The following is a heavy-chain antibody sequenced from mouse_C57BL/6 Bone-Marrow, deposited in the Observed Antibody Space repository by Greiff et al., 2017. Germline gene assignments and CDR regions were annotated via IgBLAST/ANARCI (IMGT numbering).Heavy chain of an antibody. CDR2: IDPETGGT. V-gene: IGHV1-15*01. CDR3: TSSVCSWFAY. CDR1: GYTFTDYE. J-gene: IGHJ3*01. Sequence: QVQLQQSGAELVRPGASVTLSCKASGYTFTDYEMHWVKQTPVHGLEWIGAIDPETGGTAYNQKFQGKAILTADKSSSTAYMELRSLTSEDSAVYYCTSSVCSWFAYWVQGTLVTVSA.